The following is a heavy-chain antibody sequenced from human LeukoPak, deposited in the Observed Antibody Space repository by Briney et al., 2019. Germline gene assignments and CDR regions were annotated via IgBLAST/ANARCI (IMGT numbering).Heavy chain of an antibody. V-gene: IGHV4-4*02. J-gene: IGHJ3*02. Sequence: SGTLSLTCAVSGDSIISNHWWSWVRQPPGRGLEWIGEIYHSGSTNYNPSLKSRVTISVDTSKNQFSLKLSSVTAADTAVYYCARERKIVVVVAATPGHAFDIWGQGTMVTVSS. CDR2: IYHSGST. CDR1: GDSIISNHW. D-gene: IGHD2-15*01. CDR3: ARERKIVVVVAATPGHAFDI.